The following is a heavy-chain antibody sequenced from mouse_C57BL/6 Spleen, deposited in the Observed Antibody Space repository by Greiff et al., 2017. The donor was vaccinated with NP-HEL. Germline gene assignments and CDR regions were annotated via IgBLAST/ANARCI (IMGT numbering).Heavy chain of an antibody. Sequence: EVMLVESGGGLVKPGGSLKLSCAASGFTFSSYAMSWVRQTPEKRLEWVATISDGGSYTYYPDNVKGRFTISRDNAKNNLYLQMSHLKSEDTAMYYCARGQPFAYWGQGTLVTVSA. J-gene: IGHJ3*01. V-gene: IGHV5-4*03. CDR2: ISDGGSYT. D-gene: IGHD6-1*01. CDR3: ARGQPFAY. CDR1: GFTFSSYA.